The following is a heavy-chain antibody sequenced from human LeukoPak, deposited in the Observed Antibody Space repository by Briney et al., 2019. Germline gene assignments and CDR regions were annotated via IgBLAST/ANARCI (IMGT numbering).Heavy chain of an antibody. CDR1: GGSISSSSYY. CDR3: ARDHRYSSGWYFDY. V-gene: IGHV4-39*07. D-gene: IGHD6-19*01. CDR2: IYYSGST. Sequence: KPSETLSLTCTVSGGSISSSSYYWGWIRQPPGKGLEWIGSIYYSGSTYYNPSLKSRVTISVDTSKNQFSLKLSSVTAADTAVYYCARDHRYSSGWYFDYWGQGTLVTVSS. J-gene: IGHJ4*02.